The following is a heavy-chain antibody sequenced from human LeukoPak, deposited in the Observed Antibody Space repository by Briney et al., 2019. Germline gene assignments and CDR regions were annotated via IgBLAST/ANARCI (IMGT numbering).Heavy chain of an antibody. Sequence: GGSLRLSCAASGFTFSTYWMHWVRQAPGKGLEYVSAISTNGGSTYYAKSVEGRFTISRDNSKNTLYLQMGSLRGEDMAVYYCARRVAPTDYLGADVWGQGTTVTVS. CDR2: ISTNGGST. CDR3: ARRVAPTDYLGADV. V-gene: IGHV3-64*01. CDR1: GFTFSTYW. J-gene: IGHJ6*02.